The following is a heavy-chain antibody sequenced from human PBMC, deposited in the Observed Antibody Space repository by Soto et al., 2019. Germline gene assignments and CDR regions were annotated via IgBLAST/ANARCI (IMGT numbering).Heavy chain of an antibody. CDR3: AREVGATYYYHGMDV. CDR1: GFPFTSYS. Sequence: PGGSLRLSCAASGFPFTSYSMSWVRQAPGKGLEWVANIKQDGSEKYYVDSVKGRFTISRDNAKNSLYLHMNSLRAEDTAVYYCAREVGATYYYHGMDVCGRGTTVTVSS. V-gene: IGHV3-7*01. CDR2: IKQDGSEK. D-gene: IGHD1-26*01. J-gene: IGHJ6*02.